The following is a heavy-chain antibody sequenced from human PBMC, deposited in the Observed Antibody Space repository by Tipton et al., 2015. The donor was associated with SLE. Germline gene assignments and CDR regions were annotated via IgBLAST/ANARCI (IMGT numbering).Heavy chain of an antibody. CDR1: GGSISSGSYY. Sequence: TLSLTCTVSGGSISSGSYYWSWIRQPAGKGLEWIGRIYTSGSTNYNPSLKSRVTISVDTSKNQFSLKLSSVTAADTAVYYCAREPRTGGQDYVDYWGQGTLVTVSS. CDR2: IYTSGST. V-gene: IGHV4-61*02. D-gene: IGHD3/OR15-3a*01. J-gene: IGHJ4*02. CDR3: AREPRTGGQDYVDY.